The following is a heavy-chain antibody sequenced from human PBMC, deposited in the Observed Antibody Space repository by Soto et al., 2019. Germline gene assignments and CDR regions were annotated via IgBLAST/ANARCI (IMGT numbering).Heavy chain of an antibody. CDR3: ARDSGAKLSSS. Sequence: ASVKVSCKASGGTFSSYRINWVRQAPGQGLEWVGGIVPIYRTADYAQKFQGRVTITADESARTACLEVRSLKSQDTAVYYCARDSGAKLSSSWGQGTLVTV. CDR2: IVPIYRTA. J-gene: IGHJ4*02. D-gene: IGHD6-13*01. CDR1: GGTFSSYR. V-gene: IGHV1-69*13.